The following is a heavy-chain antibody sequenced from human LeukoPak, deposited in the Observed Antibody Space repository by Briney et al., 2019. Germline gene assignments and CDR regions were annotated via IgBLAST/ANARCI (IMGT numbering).Heavy chain of an antibody. CDR2: IYYSGST. J-gene: IGHJ5*02. Sequence: SETLSLTCTVSGGSISSSSYYWGWIRQPPGKGLEWIGSIYYSGSTYYNPSLKSRVTISVDTSKNQFSLKLSSVTAADTAVYYCARHFPATYSSSWYRRINWFDPWGQGTLVTVSS. CDR3: ARHFPATYSSSWYRRINWFDP. D-gene: IGHD6-13*01. V-gene: IGHV4-39*01. CDR1: GGSISSSSYY.